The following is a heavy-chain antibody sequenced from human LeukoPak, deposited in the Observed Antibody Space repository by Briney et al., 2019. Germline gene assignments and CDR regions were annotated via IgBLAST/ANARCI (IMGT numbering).Heavy chain of an antibody. CDR3: AKSYGSGTYMVY. CDR2: IGSGGGCR. CDR1: GFTFSSYA. D-gene: IGHD3-10*01. V-gene: IGHV3-23*01. Sequence: GVSLRLFCAASGFTFSSYAMTWVRQAPGKGLEWVSAIGSGGGCRYYADSVKGRFTISRDNAKNTLYLQMNSLRAEDTAVYYCAKSYGSGTYMVYWGQGTLVTVSS. J-gene: IGHJ4*02.